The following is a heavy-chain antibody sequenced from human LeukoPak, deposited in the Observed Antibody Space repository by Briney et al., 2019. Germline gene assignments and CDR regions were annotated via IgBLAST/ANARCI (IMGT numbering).Heavy chain of an antibody. J-gene: IGHJ2*01. CDR2: ISGSGGST. Sequence: GRSLRLSCAASGFTFSSYAMSWVRQAPGKGLEWVSAISGSGGSTYYADSVKGRFTISRDNSKNTLYLQMNSLRAEDTAVYYCAKGYCSGGSCYPDWYFDLWGRGTLVTVSS. D-gene: IGHD2-15*01. V-gene: IGHV3-23*01. CDR3: AKGYCSGGSCYPDWYFDL. CDR1: GFTFSSYA.